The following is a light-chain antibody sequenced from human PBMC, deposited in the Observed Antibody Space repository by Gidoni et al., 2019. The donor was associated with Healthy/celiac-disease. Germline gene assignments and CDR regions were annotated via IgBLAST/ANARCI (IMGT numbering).Light chain of an antibody. CDR1: QSISSY. CDR3: QQSYSTPYT. Sequence: GDRVTITCRASQSISSYLNWYQQKPGKAPKLLIYAASSLQSGVPSRFSGSGSGTDFTLTISSLQPEDFATYYCQQSYSTPYTFGQGTKLEIK. V-gene: IGKV1-39*01. J-gene: IGKJ2*01. CDR2: AAS.